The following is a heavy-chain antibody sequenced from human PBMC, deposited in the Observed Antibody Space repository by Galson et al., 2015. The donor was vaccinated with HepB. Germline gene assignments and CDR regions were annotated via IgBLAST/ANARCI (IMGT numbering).Heavy chain of an antibody. Sequence: SLRLSCAASGFTFSSYSMNWVRQAPGKGLEWVSSTSSSSSYTYYADSVKGRFTISRDNAKNSLYLQMNSLRAEDTAVYYCARGLWGYYDSSSDYWGQGTLVTVSS. V-gene: IGHV3-21*01. CDR1: GFTFSSYS. CDR2: TSSSSSYT. CDR3: ARGLWGYYDSSSDY. D-gene: IGHD3-22*01. J-gene: IGHJ4*02.